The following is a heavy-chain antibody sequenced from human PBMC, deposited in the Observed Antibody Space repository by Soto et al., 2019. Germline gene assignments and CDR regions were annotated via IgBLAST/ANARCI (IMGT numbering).Heavy chain of an antibody. CDR1: GGSISSGDYY. V-gene: IGHV4-30-4*01. D-gene: IGHD3-3*01. CDR2: IYYSGST. CDR3: ARVRVAPNSGGMDV. J-gene: IGHJ6*02. Sequence: LSLTCTVSGGSISSGDYYWSWIRQPPGKGLEWIGYIYYSGSTYYNPSLKSRVTISVDTSKNQFSLKLSSVTAADTAVYYCARVRVAPNSGGMDVWGQGTTVTVSS.